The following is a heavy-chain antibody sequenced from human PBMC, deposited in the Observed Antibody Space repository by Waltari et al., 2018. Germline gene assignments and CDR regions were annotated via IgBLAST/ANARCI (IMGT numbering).Heavy chain of an antibody. CDR3: ARDLYYDYVWGSYRYIDY. Sequence: QVQLVQSGAEVTKPGASVQVSCKASGYTFTSYDITWVRQATGHGLEWMGWMNPNSGNTGYAQKFQGRVTMTRNTSISTAYMELSSLRSEDTAVYYCARDLYYDYVWGSYRYIDYWGQGTLVTVSS. D-gene: IGHD3-16*02. CDR1: GYTFTSYD. J-gene: IGHJ4*02. CDR2: MNPNSGNT. V-gene: IGHV1-8*01.